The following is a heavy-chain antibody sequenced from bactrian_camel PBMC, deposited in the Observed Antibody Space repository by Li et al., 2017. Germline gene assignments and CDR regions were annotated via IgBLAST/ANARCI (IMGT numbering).Heavy chain of an antibody. CDR1: GFTANSCG. CDR3: SARLAEYDMKCFEEPERFNW. V-gene: IGHV3S44*01. D-gene: IGHD1*01. CDR2: TVADGST. Sequence: DVQLVESGGGSVQAGGSLRLSCTAPGFTANSCGVDWYRQAAGKQREWVSSTVADGSTTYADSVKGRFTISVDFAKNMMDLQMDSLLLEDTAMYYCSARLAEYDMKCFEEPERFNWWGQGTQVTVS. J-gene: IGHJ4*01.